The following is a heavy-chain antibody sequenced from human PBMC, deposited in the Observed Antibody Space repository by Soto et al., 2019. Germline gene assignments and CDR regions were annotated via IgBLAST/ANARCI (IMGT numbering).Heavy chain of an antibody. CDR2: ISYDGSNK. D-gene: IGHD4-17*01. Sequence: PGGSLRLSCAASGFTFSSYGMHWVRQAPGKGLEWVAVISYDGSNKYYADSVKGRFTISRDNSKNTLYLQMNSLRAEDTAVYYCGKVLQWETESYHGNGDYAFDYWGQGTLVNV. V-gene: IGHV3-30*18. CDR3: GKVLQWETESYHGNGDYAFDY. J-gene: IGHJ4*02. CDR1: GFTFSSYG.